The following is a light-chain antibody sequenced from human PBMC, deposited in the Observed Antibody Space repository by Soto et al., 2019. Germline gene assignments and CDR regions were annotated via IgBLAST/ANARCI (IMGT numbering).Light chain of an antibody. J-gene: IGKJ4*01. CDR3: QQYNNWPLT. V-gene: IGKV3-15*01. CDR1: QSFSSK. CDR2: DAS. Sequence: EIVMTQSPATLSVSPGERATLSCRSSQSFSSKLAWYQQKSGQAPRLLIYDASTRATGIPARFSGSESGTEFTLSISSLQSEDFAVYYCQQYNNWPLTFGGGTKVEI.